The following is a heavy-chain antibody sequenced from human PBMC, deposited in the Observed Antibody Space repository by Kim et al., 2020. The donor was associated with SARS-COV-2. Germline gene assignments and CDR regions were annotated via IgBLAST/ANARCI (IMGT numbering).Heavy chain of an antibody. V-gene: IGHV4-4*02. CDR3: ARAPLLLGEQWLVRDAFDI. Sequence: SETLSLTCAVSGGSISSSNWWSWVRQPPGKGLEWIGEIYHSGSTNYNPSLKSRVTISVDKSKNQFSLKLSSVTGADTAVYYCARAPLLLGEQWLVRDAFDIWGQGTMVTVSS. J-gene: IGHJ3*02. CDR1: GGSISSSNW. CDR2: IYHSGST. D-gene: IGHD6-19*01.